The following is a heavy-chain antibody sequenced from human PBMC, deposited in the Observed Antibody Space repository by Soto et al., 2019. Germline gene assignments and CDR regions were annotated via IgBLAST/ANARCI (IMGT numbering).Heavy chain of an antibody. CDR1: GYSFAGYW. J-gene: IGHJ4*02. Sequence: PGESLKISCKGSGYSFAGYWITWVRQKPGKGLEWMGRIDPSDSQAYYSPSFRGHVTISVTKSITTVFLQWSSLRASDTAMYYCARILYSSGSHFDYWGQGTLVTVSS. CDR3: ARILYSSGSHFDY. D-gene: IGHD3-22*01. CDR2: IDPSDSQA. V-gene: IGHV5-10-1*01.